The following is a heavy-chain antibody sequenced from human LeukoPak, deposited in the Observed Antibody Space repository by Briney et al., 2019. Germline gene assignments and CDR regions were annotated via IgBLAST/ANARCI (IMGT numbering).Heavy chain of an antibody. J-gene: IGHJ4*02. CDR1: EFTFSSYS. D-gene: IGHD4-11*01. CDR3: ARDWTTVGPFDY. V-gene: IGHV3-21*01. Sequence: GGSLRLSCAASEFTFSSYSMNWVRQAPGKGLEWVSSISSSSSYKYYADSVKGRLTISRDNAKNSLYLQMNSLRAEDTAVYYCARDWTTVGPFDYWGQGTRVTVSS. CDR2: ISSSSSYK.